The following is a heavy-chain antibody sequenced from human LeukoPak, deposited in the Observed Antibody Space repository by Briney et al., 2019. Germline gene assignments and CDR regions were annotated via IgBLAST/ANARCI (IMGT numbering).Heavy chain of an antibody. CDR1: GYAFTGYY. CDR2: INPHSGGT. V-gene: IGHV1-2*02. CDR3: ARDVGEYCSSTNCYASHY. Sequence: ASVKVSCKASGYAFTGYYIHWVRQAPGQGLEWMGWINPHSGGTNYAQKFQGGVTMTRDTSITTAYMELSSLRSDDTAVYYCARDVGEYCSSTNCYASHYWGQGTLVTVSS. J-gene: IGHJ4*02. D-gene: IGHD2-2*01.